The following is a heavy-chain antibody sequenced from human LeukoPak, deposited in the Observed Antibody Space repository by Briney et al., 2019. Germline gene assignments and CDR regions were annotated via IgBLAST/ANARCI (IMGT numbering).Heavy chain of an antibody. Sequence: GRSLRLSCAASGFTFSSFDMNWVRQARGKGLEWVSSISTSSRYIYYRDSVKGRFTISRDDAKNSLYLQMNSLRVEDTAVYYCAKGRNVLLWFGELFDYWGQGTLVAVSS. CDR3: AKGRNVLLWFGELFDY. V-gene: IGHV3-21*01. D-gene: IGHD3-10*01. J-gene: IGHJ4*02. CDR1: GFTFSSFD. CDR2: ISTSSRYI.